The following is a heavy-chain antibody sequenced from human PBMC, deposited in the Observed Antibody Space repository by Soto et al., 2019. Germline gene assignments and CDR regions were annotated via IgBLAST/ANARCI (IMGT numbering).Heavy chain of an antibody. V-gene: IGHV3-33*01. J-gene: IGHJ4*02. Sequence: QVQLVESGGGVVQPGRSLRLSCAASGFTFSSYGMHWVRQAPGKGLEWVAVIWYDGSNKYYADSVKGRFTISIDNSKNTLYLQMNSLRAEDTAVYYCARVYCSGGSCYWDYWGQGTLVTVSS. CDR1: GFTFSSYG. CDR2: IWYDGSNK. D-gene: IGHD2-15*01. CDR3: ARVYCSGGSCYWDY.